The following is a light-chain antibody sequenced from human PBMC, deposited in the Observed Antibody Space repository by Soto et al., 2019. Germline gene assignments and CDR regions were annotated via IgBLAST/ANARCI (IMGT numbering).Light chain of an antibody. CDR2: DVS. V-gene: IGLV2-14*01. J-gene: IGLJ1*01. CDR3: SSFTSSTTRV. CDR1: GNDVGGYNY. Sequence: QSVLTQPASVSGSPGQSITISCTGTGNDVGGYNYVSWYQQHPGKAPKLMIYDVSNRPSGVSNRFSGSKSGNTASLTISGLQAEDEADYYCSSFTSSTTRVSGAGTKVTVL.